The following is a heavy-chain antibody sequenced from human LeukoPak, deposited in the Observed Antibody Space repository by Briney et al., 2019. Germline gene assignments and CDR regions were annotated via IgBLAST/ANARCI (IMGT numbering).Heavy chain of an antibody. CDR2: IYTSGST. D-gene: IGHD6-13*01. Sequence: SETLSLTCTVSGGSISRSSYYWGWIRQPPGNGLEWIGRIYTSGSTNYNPSLKSRVTMSVDTSKDQFSLKLSSVTAADTAVYYCARGSSSWADAFDIWGQGTMVTVSS. CDR1: GGSISRSSYY. CDR3: ARGSSSWADAFDI. V-gene: IGHV4-39*07. J-gene: IGHJ3*02.